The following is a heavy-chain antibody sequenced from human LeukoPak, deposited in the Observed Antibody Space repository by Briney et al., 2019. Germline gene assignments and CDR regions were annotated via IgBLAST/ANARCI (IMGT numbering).Heavy chain of an antibody. CDR2: IIPIFGTA. V-gene: IGHV1-69*05. CDR3: ARGPFLEHEYYFDY. D-gene: IGHD3-3*01. CDR1: EGTFSSYA. Sequence: SVKVSCKASEGTFSSYAISWVRQAPGQGLEGVGGIIPIFGTANYAQKFQGRVTITTDESTSTAYMELSSLRSEDTAVYYCARGPFLEHEYYFDYWGQGTLVTVSS. J-gene: IGHJ4*02.